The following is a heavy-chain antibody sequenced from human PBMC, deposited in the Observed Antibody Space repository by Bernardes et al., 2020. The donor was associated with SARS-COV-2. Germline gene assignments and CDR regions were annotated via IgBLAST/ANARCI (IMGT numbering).Heavy chain of an antibody. CDR1: GDSINSDSYR. V-gene: IGHV4-39*07. CDR3: ARDRGEVQTLFGVVTGPQYCDF. D-gene: IGHD3-3*01. J-gene: IGHJ4*02. CDR2: LSYSGNT. Sequence: SETLSLTCSVSGDSINSDSYRWAWIPQAKGKELEWIRSLSYSGNTYYTPSLRSRVTMSADTSKSQFSLDLRSVTAADTAVYFCARDRGEVQTLFGVVTGPQYCDFWGKGTLVTVSS.